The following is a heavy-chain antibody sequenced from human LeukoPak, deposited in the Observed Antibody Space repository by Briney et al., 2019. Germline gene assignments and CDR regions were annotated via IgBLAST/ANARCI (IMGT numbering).Heavy chain of an antibody. CDR3: ASFYCGSGLAVYY. CDR2: IYPSGRS. V-gene: IGHV4-4*09. D-gene: IGHD3-10*01. CDR1: GGSISTDY. Sequence: SETLSLTCTVSGGSISTDYWNWIRQPPGKGLEWIGYIYPSGRSNYSPSLKSRVTISADTSKRQFSLKLTSVTAADTAVYYCASFYCGSGLAVYYWGQGILVTVSS. J-gene: IGHJ4*02.